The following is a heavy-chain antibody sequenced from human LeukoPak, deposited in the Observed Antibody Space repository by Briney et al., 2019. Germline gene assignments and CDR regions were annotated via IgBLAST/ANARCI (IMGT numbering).Heavy chain of an antibody. Sequence: GGSLRLSCAASGFTFSDYYMSWISQAPGKGLEWVSYISSSSTYTNYADSVKGRFTIYRDNAKNSLYLQMNSLRAEDTAVYYCATSVDTALDFDYWGQGTLVTVSS. CDR3: ATSVDTALDFDY. V-gene: IGHV3-11*03. D-gene: IGHD5-18*01. CDR2: ISSSSTYT. CDR1: GFTFSDYY. J-gene: IGHJ4*02.